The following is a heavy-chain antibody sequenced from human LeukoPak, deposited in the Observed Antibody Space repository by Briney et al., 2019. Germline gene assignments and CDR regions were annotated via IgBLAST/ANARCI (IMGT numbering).Heavy chain of an antibody. CDR3: ARDPTLYCSSTSCYSGWFDP. CDR2: TNQSGST. Sequence: SETLALTCAVYGGSFRGYYWSWIRQPPGKALEGIGETNQSGSTNYNPSLKSRVTISVDTSKNQFSLKLSSVTAADTAVYYCARDPTLYCSSTSCYSGWFDPWGQGTLVTVSS. CDR1: GGSFRGYY. J-gene: IGHJ5*02. V-gene: IGHV4-34*01. D-gene: IGHD2-2*01.